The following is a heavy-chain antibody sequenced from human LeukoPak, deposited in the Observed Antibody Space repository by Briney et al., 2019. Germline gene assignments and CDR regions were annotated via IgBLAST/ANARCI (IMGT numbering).Heavy chain of an antibody. CDR2: IYYSGSN. CDR1: GGSISSNY. V-gene: IGHV4-59*01. Sequence: SETLSLTCTVSGGSISSNYWSWIRQPPGKGLESYRYIYYSGSNNYYSSLKSLVTISVNTYKNQFSLRLSSVTGAYTAVYFCARSSGTNSGLMYYFDAWGRGTLVTVSS. CDR3: ARSSGTNSGLMYYFDA. D-gene: IGHD4/OR15-4a*01. J-gene: IGHJ4*02.